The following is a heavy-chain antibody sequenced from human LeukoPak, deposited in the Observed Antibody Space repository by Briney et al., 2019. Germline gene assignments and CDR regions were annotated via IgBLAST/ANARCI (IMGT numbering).Heavy chain of an antibody. CDR3: TRDGYSSGWYFLSFDY. CDR1: GFTFGDYA. J-gene: IGHJ4*02. V-gene: IGHV3-49*03. CDR2: IRSKAYGGTT. Sequence: GGSLRLSCTASGFTFGDYAMSWFRQAPGKGLEWVGFIRSKAYGGTTEYAASVKGRFTISRDDSKSIAYLQMNSLKTEDTAVYYCTRDGYSSGWYFLSFDYWGQGTLVTVSS. D-gene: IGHD6-19*01.